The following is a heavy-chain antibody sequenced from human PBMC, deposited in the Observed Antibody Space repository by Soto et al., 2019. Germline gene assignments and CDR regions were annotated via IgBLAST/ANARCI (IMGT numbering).Heavy chain of an antibody. Sequence: QVQLVESGGGVVQPGRSLRLSCAASGFTFSSYGMHWVRQAPGKGLEWVAVISYDGSNKYYADSVKGRFTISRDNSKNTLYLQMNSLRAEDTAVYYCAKDRSGSSSDYWGQGTLVTVSS. CDR2: ISYDGSNK. V-gene: IGHV3-30*18. J-gene: IGHJ4*02. CDR1: GFTFSSYG. CDR3: AKDRSGSSSDY. D-gene: IGHD6-6*01.